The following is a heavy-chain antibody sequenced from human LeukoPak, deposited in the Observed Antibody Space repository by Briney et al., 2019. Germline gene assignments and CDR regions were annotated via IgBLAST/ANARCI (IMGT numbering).Heavy chain of an antibody. Sequence: GGSLRLSCAASGFPFNNYWMYWVRQAPGKGLVWVSSINTDGRTTRYAASVQGRFTISRDNAKNTLYLQMNSLSGDDTAAYYCARAGASGWYAAGWSDPWGQGSLVTVSS. CDR1: GFPFNNYW. V-gene: IGHV3-74*01. D-gene: IGHD6-19*01. CDR3: ARAGASGWYAAGWSDP. J-gene: IGHJ5*02. CDR2: INTDGRTT.